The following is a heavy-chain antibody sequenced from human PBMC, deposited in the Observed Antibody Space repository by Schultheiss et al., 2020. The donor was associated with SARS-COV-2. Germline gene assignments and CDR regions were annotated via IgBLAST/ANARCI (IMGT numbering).Heavy chain of an antibody. D-gene: IGHD1-26*01. CDR2: IYYSGTT. CDR3: ARKRGIAGVYYYYGMDV. Sequence: SETLSLTCAVSGGSISSSNWWSWVRQPPGKGLEWIGYIYYSGTTYYNPSLKSRVTISVDTSKNQFSLKLSSVTAADTAVYYCARKRGIAGVYYYYGMDVWGQGTTVTVSS. CDR1: GGSISSSNW. V-gene: IGHV4-4*02. J-gene: IGHJ6*02.